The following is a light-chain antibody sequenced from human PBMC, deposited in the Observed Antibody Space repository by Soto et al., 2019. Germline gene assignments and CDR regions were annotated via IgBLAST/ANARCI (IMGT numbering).Light chain of an antibody. Sequence: QSVLTQPPSASGSPGQSVTISCTGTSSDVGGNKFVSWYQQHPGKAPRLIIYEVNRRPSGVPDRFSGSKSGNTASLTVSGLQDVEEGDDTYSSFGGSNDLLFGGGTKLPVL. V-gene: IGLV2-8*01. J-gene: IGLJ2*01. CDR2: EVN. CDR1: SSDVGGNKF. CDR3: SSFGGSNDLL.